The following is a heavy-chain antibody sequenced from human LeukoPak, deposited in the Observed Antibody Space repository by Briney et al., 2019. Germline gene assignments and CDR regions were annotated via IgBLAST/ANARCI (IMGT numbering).Heavy chain of an antibody. CDR1: GFSLSTSGMC. J-gene: IGHJ4*02. V-gene: IGHV2-70*01. CDR2: IDWDDDK. CDR3: ARSRSRSLTGYYIDY. D-gene: IGHD3-9*01. Sequence: SGPALVNPTQTLTLTCTFSGFSLSTSGMCVSWIRQPPGKALEWLALIDWDDDKYYSTSLKTRLTISKDTSKNQVVITMTNMDPVDTATYYCARSRSRSLTGYYIDYWGQGTLVTVSS.